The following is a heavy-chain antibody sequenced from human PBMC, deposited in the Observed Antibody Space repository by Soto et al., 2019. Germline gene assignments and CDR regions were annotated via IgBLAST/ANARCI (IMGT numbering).Heavy chain of an antibody. CDR2: IYSGGST. D-gene: IGHD4-17*01. CDR3: ARGTTVEQYYSYGMDV. V-gene: IGHV3-66*01. CDR1: GFTVSSNY. Sequence: EVQLVESGGGLVQPGGSLRLSCAASGFTVSSNYMSWVRQAPGKGLEWVSVIYSGGSTYYADSVKGRFTISRDNSKNTLYLPMNSLRAEDTAVYYCARGTTVEQYYSYGMDVWGQGTTVTVSS. J-gene: IGHJ6*02.